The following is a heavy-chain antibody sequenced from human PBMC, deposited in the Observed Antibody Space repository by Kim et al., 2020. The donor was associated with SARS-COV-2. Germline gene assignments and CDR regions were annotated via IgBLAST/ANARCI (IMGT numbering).Heavy chain of an antibody. CDR3: ARDFHMVRGVTNWFDP. V-gene: IGHV1-18*04. CDR2: ISAYNGNT. J-gene: IGHJ5*02. CDR1: GYTFTSYG. D-gene: IGHD3-10*01. Sequence: ASVKVSCKASGYTFTSYGISWVRQAPGQGLEWMGWISAYNGNTNYAQKLQGRVTMTTDTSTSTAYMELRSLRSDDTAVYYCARDFHMVRGVTNWFDPWGQGTLVTVSS.